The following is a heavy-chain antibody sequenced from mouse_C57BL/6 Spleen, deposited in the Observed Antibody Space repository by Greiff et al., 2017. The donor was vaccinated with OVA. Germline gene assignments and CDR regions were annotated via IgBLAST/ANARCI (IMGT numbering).Heavy chain of an antibody. Sequence: QVQLQQPGAELVKPGASVKLSCKASGYTFTSYWMQWVKQRPGQGLEWIGEIDPSDSYTNYNQKFKGKATLTVDTSSSTAYMQLSSLTSEDSAVYYCAREAGTFGYFDVWGTGTTVTVSS. CDR3: AREAGTFGYFDV. V-gene: IGHV1-50*01. J-gene: IGHJ1*03. CDR2: IDPSDSYT. D-gene: IGHD4-1*01. CDR1: GYTFTSYW.